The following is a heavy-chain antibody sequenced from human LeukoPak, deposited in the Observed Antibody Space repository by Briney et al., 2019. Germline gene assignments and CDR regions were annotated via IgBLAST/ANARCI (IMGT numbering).Heavy chain of an antibody. V-gene: IGHV4-59*01. CDR3: VRGRDMAFDI. CDR2: IYDNGIT. J-gene: IGHJ3*02. D-gene: IGHD2-21*02. Sequence: SETLSLTCTVSGGSISGNAWSWIRQPPGEALEWIGNIYDNGITIHNPSLNSRVTISLDTSNQFSMRLKSVTAADTAVYYCVRGRDMAFDIWGQGTMVTVSS. CDR1: GGSISGNA.